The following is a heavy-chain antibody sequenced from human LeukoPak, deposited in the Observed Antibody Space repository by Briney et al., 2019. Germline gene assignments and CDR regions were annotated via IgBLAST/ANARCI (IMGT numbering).Heavy chain of an antibody. D-gene: IGHD6-19*01. CDR2: INWNGGST. J-gene: IGHJ4*02. Sequence: GGSLRLSCAASGFTFDDYGMSWVRQAPGKGLEWVSGINWNGGSTGYADSVKGRFTISRDNAKNSLYLQMNSLRAEDTAVYYCAKGRQQWLVRLVDYWGQGTLVTVSS. CDR3: AKGRQQWLVRLVDY. V-gene: IGHV3-20*04. CDR1: GFTFDDYG.